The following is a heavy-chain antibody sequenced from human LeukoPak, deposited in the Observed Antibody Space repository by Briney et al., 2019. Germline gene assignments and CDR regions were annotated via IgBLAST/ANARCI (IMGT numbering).Heavy chain of an antibody. D-gene: IGHD2-2*01. V-gene: IGHV3-30*18. J-gene: IGHJ4*02. CDR1: GFTFNNYG. Sequence: GKSLRLSCTASGFTFNNYGMHWVRQAPGKGLEWVAVISYDGRNKHYPDSVKGRFTISRDISTDTLWLQMDSLRTEDTAVYYCAKGPLRGTAAAIDYWGQGTLVTVSS. CDR3: AKGPLRGTAAAIDY. CDR2: ISYDGRNK.